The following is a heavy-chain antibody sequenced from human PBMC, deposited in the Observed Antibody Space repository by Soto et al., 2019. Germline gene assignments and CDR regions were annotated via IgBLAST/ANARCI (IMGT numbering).Heavy chain of an antibody. Sequence: PGGSLRLSCAASGFTFSNYNMNWVRQAPGKGLEWVSSISSSSAYIYYADSVKGRFTISRDNAKNSLYLQMNSLRAEDTAVYYCARVVYYDNSAYGLWGQGTMVTVS. V-gene: IGHV3-21*01. D-gene: IGHD3-22*01. J-gene: IGHJ3*01. CDR1: GFTFSNYN. CDR3: ARVVYYDNSAYGL. CDR2: ISSSSAYI.